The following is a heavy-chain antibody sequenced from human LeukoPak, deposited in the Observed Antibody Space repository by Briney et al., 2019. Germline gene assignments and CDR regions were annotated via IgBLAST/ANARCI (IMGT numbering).Heavy chain of an antibody. Sequence: GGSLRLSCAASGFIFSSSWMTWVRQAPGKGLEWVANIKRDGSEKYCVDSVKGRFTISRDNAKNSLYLQMNSLNAEDTAVYYCARQITSPSDAFDLWGQGTMVTLSS. CDR1: GFIFSSSW. CDR3: ARQITSPSDAFDL. V-gene: IGHV3-7*01. D-gene: IGHD3-10*01. J-gene: IGHJ3*01. CDR2: IKRDGSEK.